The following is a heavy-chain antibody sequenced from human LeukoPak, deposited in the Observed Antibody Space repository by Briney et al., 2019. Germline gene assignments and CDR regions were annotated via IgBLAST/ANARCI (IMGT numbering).Heavy chain of an antibody. CDR3: ARDQSPVGSGFDASDI. CDR1: GFSFRSYG. D-gene: IGHD5-12*01. V-gene: IGHV3-33*01. CDR2: IWYDGSNT. J-gene: IGHJ3*02. Sequence: GGSLRLSCAASGFSFRSYGMHWVRQAPGKGLEGVALIWYDGSNTHYADSVKGRFTISRDNSKNTLYLQMNSLRVEDTAVYYCARDQSPVGSGFDASDIWGQGTMVTVSS.